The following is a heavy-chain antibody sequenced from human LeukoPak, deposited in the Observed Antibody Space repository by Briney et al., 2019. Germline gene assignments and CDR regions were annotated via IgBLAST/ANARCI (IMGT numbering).Heavy chain of an antibody. J-gene: IGHJ4*02. D-gene: IGHD3-16*01. V-gene: IGHV3-33*01. CDR3: ARDYGGSDFDY. CDR1: GFTFSSYG. Sequence: GGSLRLSCAASGFTFSSYGMHWVRQAPGEGLEWVAVIWYDGSNKYYADSVKGRFTISRDNSKNTLYLQMNSLRAEDTAVYYCARDYGGSDFDYWGQGTLVTVSS. CDR2: IWYDGSNK.